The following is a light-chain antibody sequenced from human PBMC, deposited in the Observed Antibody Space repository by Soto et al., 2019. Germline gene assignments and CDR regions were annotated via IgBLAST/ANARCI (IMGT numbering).Light chain of an antibody. CDR3: SSYTTSSTLVV. Sequence: QSALTQPASVSGSPGQSITITCTGTSSDVGDYKYVSWYQQHPGKAPKLMIYDVSDRPSGVSNRFSGSKSGNTASLTIPGLQAEDEADYYCSSYTTSSTLVVFGGGTKLTVL. CDR1: SSDVGDYKY. CDR2: DVS. V-gene: IGLV2-14*01. J-gene: IGLJ2*01.